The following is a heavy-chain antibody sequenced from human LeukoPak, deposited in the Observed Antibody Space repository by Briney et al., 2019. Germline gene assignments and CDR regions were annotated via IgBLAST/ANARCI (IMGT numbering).Heavy chain of an antibody. Sequence: GGSLRLSCAGSGFTFSNTWMQWVRQAPGEGLVWVSRIDSDGSTINYADSVKGRFTISRDNARNTLYLQMNSLRVEDTALYFCATAGNYRFDYWGQGTLVTVSS. V-gene: IGHV3-74*01. D-gene: IGHD1-7*01. CDR2: IDSDGSTI. CDR1: GFTFSNTW. J-gene: IGHJ4*02. CDR3: ATAGNYRFDY.